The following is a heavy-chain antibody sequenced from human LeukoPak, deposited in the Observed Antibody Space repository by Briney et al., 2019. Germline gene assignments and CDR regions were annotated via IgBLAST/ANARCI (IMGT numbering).Heavy chain of an antibody. J-gene: IGHJ4*02. V-gene: IGHV3-23*01. CDR3: AKNLYYYDSSGHLFDY. CDR1: GFTFSTYA. Sequence: GGSLRLSCAASGFTFSTYAMSWVRQAPGKGLEWVSAISGSGGSTYYADSVKGRFTISRDNSKNTLYLQMNSLRAEDTAVYYCAKNLYYYDSSGHLFDYWGQGTLVTVSS. D-gene: IGHD3-22*01. CDR2: ISGSGGST.